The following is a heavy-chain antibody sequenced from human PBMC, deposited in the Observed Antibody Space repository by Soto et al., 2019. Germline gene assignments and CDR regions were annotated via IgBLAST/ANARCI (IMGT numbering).Heavy chain of an antibody. Sequence: QVQLVASGGGVVQPGRSLRLSCAASGFTFSSYAMHWVRQAPGKGLEWVAVISYDGGHKYYADSVKGRFTISRDNSKNTVYLQMNSLRAEDTAVYSCASAGVRDITWPWSLVDYWGQGTLVTASS. CDR3: ASAGVRDITWPWSLVDY. J-gene: IGHJ4*02. CDR2: ISYDGGHK. D-gene: IGHD1-20*01. CDR1: GFTFSSYA. V-gene: IGHV3-30-3*01.